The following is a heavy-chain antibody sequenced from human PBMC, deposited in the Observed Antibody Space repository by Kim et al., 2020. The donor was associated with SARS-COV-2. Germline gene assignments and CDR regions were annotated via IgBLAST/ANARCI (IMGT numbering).Heavy chain of an antibody. V-gene: IGHV3-23*01. Sequence: GGSLRLSCAASGFTFSSYAMSWVRQAPGKGLEWVSAISGSGGSTYYADSVKGRFTISRDNSKNTLYLQMNSLRAEDTAVYYCAKGRWFGELLSQFDYWGQGTLVTVSS. D-gene: IGHD3-10*01. CDR2: ISGSGGST. CDR3: AKGRWFGELLSQFDY. J-gene: IGHJ4*02. CDR1: GFTFSSYA.